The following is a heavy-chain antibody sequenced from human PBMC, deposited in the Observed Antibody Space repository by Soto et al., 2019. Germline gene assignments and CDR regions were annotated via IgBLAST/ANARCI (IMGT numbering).Heavy chain of an antibody. CDR1: GLTLSSCA. Sequence: EVQLLESGGGLVQPGGSLRLSCAASGLTLSSCAMRWVRQAPGKGLEWVSTISGGGGNTYYADSVKGRFTISRDNSKSTLYLKMNSLRAEDTAVYYCAKGGYDSSGHSLYQFDSWGQGTLVTVSS. CDR3: AKGGYDSSGHSLYQFDS. V-gene: IGHV3-23*01. CDR2: ISGGGGNT. D-gene: IGHD3-22*01. J-gene: IGHJ4*02.